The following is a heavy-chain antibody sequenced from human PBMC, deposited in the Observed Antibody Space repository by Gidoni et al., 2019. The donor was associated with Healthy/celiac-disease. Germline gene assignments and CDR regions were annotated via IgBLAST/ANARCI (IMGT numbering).Heavy chain of an antibody. D-gene: IGHD3-22*01. V-gene: IGHV3-15*01. CDR3: TTTQIHYYDSSGYYYRRGNWRDD. J-gene: IGHJ4*02. CDR1: GFPFSNAW. Sequence: EVQLVESGGGLVKPGGSLRLSCAASGFPFSNAWMSLVRRAPGKGLEWVCRIKSKTDGGTTDYAAPVKGRFTISRDDSKNTLYLQMNSLKTEDTAVYYCTTTQIHYYDSSGYYYRRGNWRDDWGQGTLVTVSS. CDR2: IKSKTDGGTT.